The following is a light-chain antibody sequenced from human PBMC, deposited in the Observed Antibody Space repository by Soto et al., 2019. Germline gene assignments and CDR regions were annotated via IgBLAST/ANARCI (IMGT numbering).Light chain of an antibody. J-gene: IGLJ1*01. CDR3: SSYTSSSTRGIYV. Sequence: QSVLAQPASVSGSPGRSTTISCTGTSSDIGSYNYVSWYQQHPGRAPRLMIYEVSNRPSGVSNRFSGSKSGNTASLTISGLQAEDEADYYCSSYTSSSTRGIYVFGSGTKVTV. V-gene: IGLV2-14*01. CDR2: EVS. CDR1: SSDIGSYNY.